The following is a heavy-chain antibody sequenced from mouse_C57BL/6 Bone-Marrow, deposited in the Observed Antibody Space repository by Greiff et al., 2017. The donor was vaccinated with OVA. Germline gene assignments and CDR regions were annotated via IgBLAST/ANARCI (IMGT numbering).Heavy chain of an antibody. CDR3: TGSSEDY. D-gene: IGHD1-1*01. CDR2: IDPENGDT. J-gene: IGHJ2*01. Sequence: VHVKQSGAELVRPGASVKLSCTASGFNIKDDYMHWVKQRPEQGLEWIGWIDPENGDTEYASKFQGKATITADTSSNTAYLQLSSLTSEDTAVYYCTGSSEDYWGQGTTLTVSS. CDR1: GFNIKDDY. V-gene: IGHV14-4*01.